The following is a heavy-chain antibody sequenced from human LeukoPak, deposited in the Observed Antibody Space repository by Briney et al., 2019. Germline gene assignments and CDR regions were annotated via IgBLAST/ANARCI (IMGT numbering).Heavy chain of an antibody. Sequence: SLVKVSCKASGYTFTGYYMHWVRQAPGQGLEWMGWINPNSTGTNYAQKFQGRVTMTRDTSISTAYMELSRLRSDDTAVYYCARSRIAVASLWGRGTLVTVSS. CDR2: INPNSTGT. CDR3: ARSRIAVASL. CDR1: GYTFTGYY. V-gene: IGHV1-2*02. J-gene: IGHJ4*02. D-gene: IGHD6-19*01.